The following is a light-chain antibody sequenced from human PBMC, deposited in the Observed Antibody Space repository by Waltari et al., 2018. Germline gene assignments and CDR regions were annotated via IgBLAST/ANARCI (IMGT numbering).Light chain of an antibody. CDR1: SSDVGGYNY. J-gene: IGLJ2*01. V-gene: IGLV2-14*03. CDR3: SSYASTTTVV. Sequence: QSALTQPASVSGSPGQSITIPCPGTSSDVGGYNYVSWYQQHPGKVPKLIIYDVVNRPPGVSDRFSGSQSGNTASLTIAGLQAEDDADYYCSSYASTTTVVFGGGTKLTVL. CDR2: DVV.